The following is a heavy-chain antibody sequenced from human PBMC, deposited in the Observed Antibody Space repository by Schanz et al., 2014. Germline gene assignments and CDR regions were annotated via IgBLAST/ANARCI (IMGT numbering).Heavy chain of an antibody. V-gene: IGHV3-13*01. CDR1: GFTLTNSD. D-gene: IGHD4-17*01. CDR2: IGYLGDT. Sequence: DVQLVESGGGLIQPGGSLRLSCAASGFTLTNSDMHWVRQDPGKGLEWVSTIGYLGDTYYPDSVRGRFSISRDRFQNTLCLRMSSQGAEDSAVDYGARAGFDYDEFDYWGQGTLVTVSS. CDR3: ARAGFDYDEFDY. J-gene: IGHJ4*02.